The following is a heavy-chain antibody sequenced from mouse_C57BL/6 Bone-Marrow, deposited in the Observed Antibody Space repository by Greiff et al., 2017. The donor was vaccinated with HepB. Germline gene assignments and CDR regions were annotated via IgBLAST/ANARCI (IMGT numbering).Heavy chain of an antibody. J-gene: IGHJ4*01. CDR2: IRNKANGYTT. D-gene: IGHD1-1*01. CDR1: GFTFTDYY. V-gene: IGHV7-3*01. Sequence: EVKLVESGGGLVQPGGSLSLSCAASGFTFTDYYMSWVRQPPGKALEWLGFIRNKANGYTTEYSASVKGRFTISRDNSQSILYLQMNALRADDSATYYCAKAPYGSSYAMDYWGQGTSVTVSS. CDR3: AKAPYGSSYAMDY.